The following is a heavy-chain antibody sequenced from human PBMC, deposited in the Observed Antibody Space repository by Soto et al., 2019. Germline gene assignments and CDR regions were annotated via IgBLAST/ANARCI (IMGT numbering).Heavy chain of an antibody. Sequence: PGESLKISCKGSVYSFTSYWIGWVRQMPGKGLEWMGIIYPGDSDTRYSPSFQGQVTISADKSISTAYLQWSSLKASGTAMYYCATISTTGTGTGPRWFDPWGQGTLVTVSS. CDR2: IYPGDSDT. CDR1: VYSFTSYW. V-gene: IGHV5-51*01. CDR3: ATISTTGTGTGPRWFDP. J-gene: IGHJ5*02. D-gene: IGHD1-1*01.